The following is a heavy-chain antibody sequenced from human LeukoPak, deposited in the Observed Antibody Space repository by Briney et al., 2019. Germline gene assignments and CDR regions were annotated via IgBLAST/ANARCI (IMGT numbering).Heavy chain of an antibody. Sequence: ASVKVSCKASGYTFTSYYMHWVRQAPGQGLEWMGIINPSGGSTSYAQKFQGRVTMTRDTSTSTVYMELSSLRSEDTAVYYCARDGAHTAMVFPYFDYRGQGTLVTVSS. CDR3: ARDGAHTAMVFPYFDY. V-gene: IGHV1-46*01. CDR2: INPSGGST. J-gene: IGHJ4*02. D-gene: IGHD5-18*01. CDR1: GYTFTSYY.